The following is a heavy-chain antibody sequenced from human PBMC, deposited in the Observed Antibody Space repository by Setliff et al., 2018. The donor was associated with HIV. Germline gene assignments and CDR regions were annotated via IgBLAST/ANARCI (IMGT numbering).Heavy chain of an antibody. D-gene: IGHD5-12*01. CDR3: ARTRGYSGYESFDY. CDR2: IYHGGTT. J-gene: IGHJ4*02. Sequence: SETLSLTCAVSGYSISSGYYWGWIRQPPGKGLEWIGSIYHGGTTYYNPSLRSRVTISEDTSKNQFSLTLTSVTAADTAVYYCARTRGYSGYESFDYWGQGTLVTVSS. CDR1: GYSISSGYY. V-gene: IGHV4-38-2*01.